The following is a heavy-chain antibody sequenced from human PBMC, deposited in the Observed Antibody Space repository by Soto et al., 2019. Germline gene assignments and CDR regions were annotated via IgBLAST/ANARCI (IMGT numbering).Heavy chain of an antibody. Sequence: GRSLRLSCAASGFTFSSYGMHWVRQAPGKGLEWVAVISYDGSNKYYADSVKGRFTISRDNSKNTLYLQMNSLRAEDTAVYYCAKAPYSGYEIDYWGQGT. J-gene: IGHJ4*02. V-gene: IGHV3-30*18. CDR2: ISYDGSNK. CDR1: GFTFSSYG. CDR3: AKAPYSGYEIDY. D-gene: IGHD5-12*01.